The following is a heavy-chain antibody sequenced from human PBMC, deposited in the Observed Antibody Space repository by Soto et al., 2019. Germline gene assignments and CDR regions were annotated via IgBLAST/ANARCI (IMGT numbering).Heavy chain of an antibody. J-gene: IGHJ4*02. D-gene: IGHD2-21*02. CDR3: AKSIVLVTALDY. V-gene: IGHV3-30-3*02. Sequence: GGSLRLSCGGYGFTFSSYPFHWVRQAPGKGLEWVALISYDGNSRYYADSVRGRFTISRDDSKNTLYLQMDSLRVEDTAIYYCAKSIVLVTALDYWGQGTLVTVSS. CDR1: GFTFSSYP. CDR2: ISYDGNSR.